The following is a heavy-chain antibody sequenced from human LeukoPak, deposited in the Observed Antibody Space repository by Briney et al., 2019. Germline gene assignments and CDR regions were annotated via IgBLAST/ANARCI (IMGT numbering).Heavy chain of an antibody. CDR3: ARLGDFWSGYYRWDWFDP. CDR1: GGSISSYY. Sequence: SETLSLTCTVSGGSISSYYWSWIRQPPGEGLEWIGYIYYSGSTNYNPSLKSRVTISVDTSKNQFSLKLSSVTAADTAVYYCARLGDFWSGYYRWDWFDPWGQGTLVTVSS. J-gene: IGHJ5*02. V-gene: IGHV4-59*01. CDR2: IYYSGST. D-gene: IGHD3-3*01.